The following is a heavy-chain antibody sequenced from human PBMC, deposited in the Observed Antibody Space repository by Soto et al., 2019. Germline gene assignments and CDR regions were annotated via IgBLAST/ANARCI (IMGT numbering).Heavy chain of an antibody. CDR3: ATKVRVTNYLYYGMDV. CDR2: IAFDGSQE. D-gene: IGHD2-21*02. CDR1: GFSFNTSG. Sequence: QVQLVESGGGVVQPGRALRLSCAASGFSFNTSGMHWVRQAPGKGLEWVAVIAFDGSQEFYGDSVRGRFTISRDNSKNTLFLQMKRPTPEDTAVYYCATKVRVTNYLYYGMDVWCQGTRVTVSS. V-gene: IGHV3-30*03. J-gene: IGHJ6*02.